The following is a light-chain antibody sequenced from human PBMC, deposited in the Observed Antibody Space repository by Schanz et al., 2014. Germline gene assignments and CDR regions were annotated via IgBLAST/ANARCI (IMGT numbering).Light chain of an antibody. Sequence: QSALTQPPSASGSPGQSVTISCTGTSSDVGGYNYVSWYQQHPGKAPKLMIYDVSNRPSGVSNRFSGSKSGNTASLTISGLRPEDDADYFCSSYTTSSTVVFGGGTKLTVL. V-gene: IGLV2-14*01. J-gene: IGLJ2*01. CDR1: SSDVGGYNY. CDR3: SSYTTSSTVV. CDR2: DVS.